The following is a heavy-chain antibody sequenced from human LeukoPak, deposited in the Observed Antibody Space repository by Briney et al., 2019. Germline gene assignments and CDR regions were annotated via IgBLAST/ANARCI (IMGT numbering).Heavy chain of an antibody. CDR2: IYTSGST. CDR3: ASAGYDFWSGYSIWFDA. V-gene: IGHV4-61*02. J-gene: IGHJ5*02. Sequence: SETLSLTCTVSGGSISSGSYYWSWIRQPAGKGLEWIGRIYTSGSTNYNPSLKSRVTISVDTSKNQFPLKLSSVTAAETAVYYCASAGYDFWSGYSIWFDAWGQGTLVTVSS. D-gene: IGHD3-3*01. CDR1: GGSISSGSYY.